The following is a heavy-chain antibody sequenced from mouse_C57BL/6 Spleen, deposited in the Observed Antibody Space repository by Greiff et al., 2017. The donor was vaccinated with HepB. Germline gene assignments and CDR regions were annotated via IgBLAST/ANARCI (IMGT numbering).Heavy chain of an antibody. V-gene: IGHV1-7*01. D-gene: IGHD3-2*02. CDR2: INPSSGYT. J-gene: IGHJ4*01. Sequence: VQLQQSGAELAKPGASVKLSCKASGYTFTSYWMHWVKQRPGQGLEWIGYINPSSGYTKYNQKFKDKATLTADKSSSTAYMQLSSLTYEDSAVYYCAVDSSGSHYARDYWGQGTSVTVSS. CDR3: AVDSSGSHYARDY. CDR1: GYTFTSYW.